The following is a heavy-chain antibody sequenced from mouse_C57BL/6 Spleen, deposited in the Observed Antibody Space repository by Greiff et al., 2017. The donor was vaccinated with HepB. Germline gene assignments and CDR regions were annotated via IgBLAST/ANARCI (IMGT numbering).Heavy chain of an antibody. CDR3: AKWGTHWYFDV. Sequence: QVQLQQSGPGLVAPSPRLSIPCTVSGFSLTSYGVSWVRQPPGKGLEWLGVIWGDGSTNYHSALISRLSISKDNSKSQVFLKLNSLQTDDTATYYCAKWGTHWYFDVWGTGTTVTVSS. CDR2: IWGDGST. V-gene: IGHV2-3*01. CDR1: GFSLTSYG. D-gene: IGHD3-3*01. J-gene: IGHJ1*03.